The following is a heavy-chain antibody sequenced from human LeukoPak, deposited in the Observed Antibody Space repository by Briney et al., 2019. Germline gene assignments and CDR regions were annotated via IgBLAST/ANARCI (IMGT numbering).Heavy chain of an antibody. D-gene: IGHD6-13*01. Sequence: SETLSLTCTVSGGSISSSSYYWGWIRQPPGKGLEWIGSIYYSGSTYYNPSLKSRVTISVDTSKNQFSLKLSSVTAADTAVYYCARHWAAAGPGGFFDYWGQGTRVTVSS. J-gene: IGHJ4*02. CDR3: ARHWAAAGPGGFFDY. CDR1: GGSISSSSYY. CDR2: IYYSGST. V-gene: IGHV4-39*01.